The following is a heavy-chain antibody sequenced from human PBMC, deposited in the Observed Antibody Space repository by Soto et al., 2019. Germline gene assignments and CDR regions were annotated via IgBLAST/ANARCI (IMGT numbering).Heavy chain of an antibody. V-gene: IGHV4-30-2*01. CDR3: ARGRANRPTIFGHPAPYFDY. D-gene: IGHD3-3*01. CDR1: VGSISIGGYS. CDR2: AYHSGST. Sequence: SETLCLTCAFSVGSISIGGYSWSWIRQPPGKGIEWIGYAYHSGSTYYNPSLKSRVTISVDRSKNQFSLKLSSVTAADTAVYYCARGRANRPTIFGHPAPYFDYWGQGTMVTVSS. J-gene: IGHJ4*02.